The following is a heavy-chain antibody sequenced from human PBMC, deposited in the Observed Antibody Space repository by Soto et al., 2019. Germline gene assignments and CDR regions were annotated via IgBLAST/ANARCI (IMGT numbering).Heavy chain of an antibody. CDR2: IIPIFGTA. J-gene: IGHJ5*02. Sequence: GASVKVSCKASGGTFSSYAISWVRQAPGQGLEWMGGIIPIFGTANYAQKFQGRVTITADESTSTAYMELSSLRSEDTAVYYCARDHHAGIAAQTYNWFDPWGQGTLVTVSS. D-gene: IGHD6-6*01. V-gene: IGHV1-69*13. CDR3: ARDHHAGIAAQTYNWFDP. CDR1: GGTFSSYA.